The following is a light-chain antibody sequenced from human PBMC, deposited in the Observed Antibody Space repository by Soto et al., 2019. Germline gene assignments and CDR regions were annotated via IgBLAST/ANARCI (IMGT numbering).Light chain of an antibody. V-gene: IGLV1-44*01. CDR2: YNN. CDR3: ASWDDSLNGLV. J-gene: IGLJ1*01. Sequence: QAVVTQPPSASGTPGQRVTISCSGRSSNIGSNYVYWYQQLPGTAPKLLIYYNNQRPSGVPDRFSGSKSGTSASLAISGLQSEDEADYYCASWDDSLNGLVFGTGTKLTVL. CDR1: SSNIGSNY.